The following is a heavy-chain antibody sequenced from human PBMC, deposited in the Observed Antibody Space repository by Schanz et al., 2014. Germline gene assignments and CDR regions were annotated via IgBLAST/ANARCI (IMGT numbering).Heavy chain of an antibody. J-gene: IGHJ4*02. Sequence: EVHLEESGGGVVQPGRSLRLSCAASGFTFSDYYMTWIRQAPGKGLEWVSIIYTDGSTYYADSVRDRFTISRDNSKNTLFLQMSSLRAEDTAVYYCARDGDFDYWGQGTLVTVSS. V-gene: IGHV3-66*01. CDR3: ARDGDFDY. CDR2: IYTDGST. CDR1: GFTFSDYY.